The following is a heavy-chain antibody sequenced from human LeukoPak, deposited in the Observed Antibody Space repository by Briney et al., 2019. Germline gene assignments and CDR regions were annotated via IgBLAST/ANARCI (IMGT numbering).Heavy chain of an antibody. D-gene: IGHD3-22*01. CDR2: TYPGDSDT. J-gene: IGHJ4*02. CDR1: GYSFTSYW. Sequence: GESLKISCKGSGYSFTSYWIGWVRQMPGKGLEWMGITYPGDSDTRYSPSFQGQVTISADKSISTAYLQWSSLKASDTAMYYCARHTYYYDSSGYYFGGMDYWGQGTLVTVSS. CDR3: ARHTYYYDSSGYYFGGMDY. V-gene: IGHV5-51*01.